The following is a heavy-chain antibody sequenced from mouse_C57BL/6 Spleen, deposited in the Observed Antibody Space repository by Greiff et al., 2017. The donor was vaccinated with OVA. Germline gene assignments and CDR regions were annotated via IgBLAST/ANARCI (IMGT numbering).Heavy chain of an antibody. J-gene: IGHJ2*01. CDR1: GYSITSGYY. CDR2: ISYDGSN. V-gene: IGHV3-6*01. Sequence: EVQLVESGPGLVKPSQSLSLTCSVTGYSITSGYYWNWIRQFPGNKLEWMGYISYDGSNNYNPSLKNRISITRDTSKNQFFLKLNSVTTEDTATYYCARGVGFDYWGQGTTLTVSS. CDR3: ARGVGFDY.